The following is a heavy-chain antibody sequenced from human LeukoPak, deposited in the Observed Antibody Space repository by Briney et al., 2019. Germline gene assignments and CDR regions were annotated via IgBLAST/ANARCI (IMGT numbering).Heavy chain of an antibody. CDR1: GFTFSSYS. J-gene: IGHJ3*02. Sequence: PGASLRLSCAASGFTFSSYSMNWVRQAPGKGLEWVSSISSSSSYIYYADSVKGRFTISRDNAKNSLYLQMNSLRAEDTAVYYCARGLLLWFGELSLLDAFDIWGQGTMVTVSS. V-gene: IGHV3-21*01. CDR3: ARGLLLWFGELSLLDAFDI. CDR2: ISSSSSYI. D-gene: IGHD3-10*01.